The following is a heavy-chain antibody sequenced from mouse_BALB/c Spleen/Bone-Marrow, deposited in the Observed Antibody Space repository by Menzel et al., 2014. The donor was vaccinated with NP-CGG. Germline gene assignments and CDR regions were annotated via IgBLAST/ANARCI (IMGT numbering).Heavy chain of an antibody. J-gene: IGHJ2*01. CDR2: INPSTGYT. D-gene: IGHD2-4*01. CDR1: GYTFTSYW. CDR3: ARWGLRSVY. V-gene: IGHV1-7*01. Sequence: VKLMESGAELAKPGASVKMSCKASGYTFTSYWMHWVKQGPGQGLEWIGYINPSTGYTEYNQKFKDKATLTAVKSSSTAYMQLSSLTSEDSAVYYCARWGLRSVYWSQGTTLTISS.